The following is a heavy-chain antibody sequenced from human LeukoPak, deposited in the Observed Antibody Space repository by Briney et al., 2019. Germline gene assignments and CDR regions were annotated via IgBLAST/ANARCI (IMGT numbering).Heavy chain of an antibody. Sequence: PSETLSLTCTVSGGSISSSSYYWSWIRQPPGKGLEWIGYIYYSGSTNYNPSLKSRVTISVDTSKNQFSLKLSSVTAADTAVYYYAREDRYSYGFLWGQGTLVTVSS. V-gene: IGHV4-61*01. CDR1: GGSISSSSYY. CDR3: AREDRYSYGFL. CDR2: IYYSGST. D-gene: IGHD5-18*01. J-gene: IGHJ4*02.